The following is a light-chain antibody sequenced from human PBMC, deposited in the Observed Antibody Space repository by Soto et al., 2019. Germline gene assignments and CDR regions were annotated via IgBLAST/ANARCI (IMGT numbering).Light chain of an antibody. CDR2: DAS. Sequence: DIQMTQSPSSVSASIGDRVTIACRASQGIGNSLAWYRQRPGRAPRLLIYDASSLQSGVPSRFSGSGSRTDFTLTISSLQPEDFATYYCQQTNSFPLTFGQGTRREIK. V-gene: IGKV1-12*01. CDR1: QGIGNS. CDR3: QQTNSFPLT. J-gene: IGKJ5*01.